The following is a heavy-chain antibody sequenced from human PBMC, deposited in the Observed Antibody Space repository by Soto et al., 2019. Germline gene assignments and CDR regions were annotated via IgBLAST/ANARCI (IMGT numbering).Heavy chain of an antibody. CDR3: VRHAQWIIRAY. CDR1: GASISSYNY. Sequence: SETLSLTCNVSGASISSYNYWGWFRQPPGKGLEWIGSIIYSRDIMYNQYLQSRLTMIVDTSKKQYSLKLSSVTAADTAVYHCVRHAQWIIRAYWGQGSLVTVSS. D-gene: IGHD5-12*01. V-gene: IGHV4-39*01. J-gene: IGHJ4*02. CDR2: IIYSRDI.